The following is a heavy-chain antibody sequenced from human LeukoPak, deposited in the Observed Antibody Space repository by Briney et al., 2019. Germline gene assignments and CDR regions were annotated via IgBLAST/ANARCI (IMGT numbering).Heavy chain of an antibody. CDR1: GYTFTSYG. CDR3: ARDAYYYDSSGYPTFGYMDV. V-gene: IGHV1-18*01. D-gene: IGHD3-22*01. CDR2: ISAYNGNT. J-gene: IGHJ6*03. Sequence: GASVKVSCKASGYTFTSYGISWVRQAPGQGLEWMGWISAYNGNTNYAQKLQGRVTMTTDTSTSTAYMELRSLRSDDTAVYYCARDAYYYDSSGYPTFGYMDVWGKGTTVTISS.